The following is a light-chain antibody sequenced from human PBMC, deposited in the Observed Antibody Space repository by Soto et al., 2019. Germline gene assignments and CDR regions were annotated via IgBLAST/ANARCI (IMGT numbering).Light chain of an antibody. CDR2: TAS. J-gene: IGKJ1*01. CDR1: QSISDN. Sequence: ETVMTQTPATLSLSPGERATLSCRASQSISDNLAWYQQKPGQAPRLIIYTASIRATGIPARFSGSGSGTEFTLTISSLQSEDSAIYYCQQYNDWPQWTFGQGTKV. V-gene: IGKV3-15*01. CDR3: QQYNDWPQWT.